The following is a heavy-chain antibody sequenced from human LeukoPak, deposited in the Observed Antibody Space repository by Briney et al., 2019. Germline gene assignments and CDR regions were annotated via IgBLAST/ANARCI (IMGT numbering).Heavy chain of an antibody. CDR3: ARDVVLWFGEFAFDY. Sequence: PGGSLRLSCAASGFTFSSYAMHWVRQAPGKGLEWVAVISYEGSNEYYADSVKGRFTISRDDSKNTLYLQMNSLRAEDTAVYYCARDVVLWFGEFAFDYWGQGNLVTVSS. V-gene: IGHV3-30-3*01. CDR1: GFTFSSYA. J-gene: IGHJ4*02. D-gene: IGHD3-10*01. CDR2: ISYEGSNE.